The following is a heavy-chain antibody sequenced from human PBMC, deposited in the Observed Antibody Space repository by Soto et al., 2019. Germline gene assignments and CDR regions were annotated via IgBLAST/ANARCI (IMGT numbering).Heavy chain of an antibody. J-gene: IGHJ6*02. Sequence: ASVKVSCKASGITFRRTAVQWMRQARGQRLEWIGRIVVGTGSTTYAQIVQERIAITRDMSTNTAYMELSGLRPEDTAIYYYYSMDVWGQGTTVTVSS. CDR1: GITFRRTA. V-gene: IGHV1-58*01. CDR2: IVVGTGST. CDR3: YSMDV.